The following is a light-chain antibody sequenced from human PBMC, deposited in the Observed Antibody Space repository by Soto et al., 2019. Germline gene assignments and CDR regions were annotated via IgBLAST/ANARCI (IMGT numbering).Light chain of an antibody. J-gene: IGLJ3*02. Sequence: QSALTQPPSASGSPGQSVTISCTGTSSDVGGYNYVSWYQQHPGKAPKLMIYEVSKRPSGVPDRFSGSKSGYTASLTVSGLQAEDEADYYCSSYAGSNHNWVFGGGTKVTVL. V-gene: IGLV2-8*01. CDR1: SSDVGGYNY. CDR3: SSYAGSNHNWV. CDR2: EVS.